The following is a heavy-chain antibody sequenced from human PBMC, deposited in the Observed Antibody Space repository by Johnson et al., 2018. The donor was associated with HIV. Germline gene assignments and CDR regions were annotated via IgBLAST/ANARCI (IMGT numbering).Heavy chain of an antibody. CDR1: GFTVSSNY. V-gene: IGHV3-53*01. J-gene: IGHJ3*02. CDR2: IYSGGST. CDR3: ALSHASDS. Sequence: VQLVESGGGLIQTGGSLRLSCAASGFTVSSNYMTWVRQAPGKGLEWVSVIYSGGSTYYVDSVKGRFTISRDTSKNTLYLQMNSLRAEDPAVYYCALSHASDSWGQGTRVTVSS. D-gene: IGHD3-16*02.